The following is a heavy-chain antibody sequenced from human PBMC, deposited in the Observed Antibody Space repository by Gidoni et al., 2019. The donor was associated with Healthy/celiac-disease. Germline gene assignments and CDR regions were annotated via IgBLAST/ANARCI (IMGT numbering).Heavy chain of an antibody. Sequence: GWIRQPPGKGLEWIGSIYYSGSTYYNPSLKSRVTISVDTSKNQFSLKLSSVTAADPAVYYCAKYSSSWTFFDYWGQGTLVTVSS. CDR2: IYYSGST. D-gene: IGHD6-13*01. V-gene: IGHV4-39*01. J-gene: IGHJ4*02. CDR3: AKYSSSWTFFDY.